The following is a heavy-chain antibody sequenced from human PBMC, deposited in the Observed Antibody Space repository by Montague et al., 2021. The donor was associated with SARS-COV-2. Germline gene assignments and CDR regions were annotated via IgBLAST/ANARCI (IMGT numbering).Heavy chain of an antibody. Sequence: SETLSLTCTVSGGSTSGDNYYWTWIRQHPGKGLEWIAYIYYTGSTYYNPSLQSRLRTSLDTSKNQFSLTLTSVTAADTAIYYCARNRGWGSRGAGYIDLWGRGTLVTVSS. D-gene: IGHD7-27*01. CDR1: GGSTSGDNYY. J-gene: IGHJ2*01. CDR3: ARNRGWGSRGAGYIDL. V-gene: IGHV4-31*03. CDR2: IYYTGST.